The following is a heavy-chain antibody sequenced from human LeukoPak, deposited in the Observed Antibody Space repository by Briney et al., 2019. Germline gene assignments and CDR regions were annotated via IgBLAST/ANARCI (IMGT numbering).Heavy chain of an antibody. CDR3: ATVPRGRFAFDI. V-gene: IGHV1-46*01. CDR1: GYTFTSYY. J-gene: IGHJ3*02. D-gene: IGHD3-16*01. Sequence: ASVKVSCKASGYTFTSYYMHWVRQAPGQGLEWMGIINPSGGSTSYAQKFQGRVTMTRDTSTSTVYMELGSLRSEDTAVYYCATVPRGRFAFDIWGQGTMVTVSS. CDR2: INPSGGST.